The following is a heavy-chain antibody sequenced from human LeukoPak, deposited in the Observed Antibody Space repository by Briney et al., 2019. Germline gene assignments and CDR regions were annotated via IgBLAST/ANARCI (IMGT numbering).Heavy chain of an antibody. V-gene: IGHV4-38-2*02. J-gene: IGHJ4*02. CDR3: ARGALLWFGELLLLPPHFDY. D-gene: IGHD3-10*01. CDR1: GYSISSGYY. Sequence: PSETLSLTCSVSGYSISSGYYWGWIRQPPGKGLEWIGTIHHSGSADDNPSLKSRVTISVDTSKNQFSLKLSSVTAADTAVYYCARGALLWFGELLLLPPHFDYWGQGTLVTVSS. CDR2: IHHSGSA.